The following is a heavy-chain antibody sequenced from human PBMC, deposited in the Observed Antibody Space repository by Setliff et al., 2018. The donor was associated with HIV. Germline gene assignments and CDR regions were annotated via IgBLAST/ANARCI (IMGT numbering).Heavy chain of an antibody. Sequence: ASVKVSCKASGYTFTGHYIHWVRQAPGQGLEWMGWINPNTGGTNYAQEFQGRVTMTSDTSINTAYMEVSWLTSDDTAIYYCARDLAYCSGGSCYRPFIYYFYYMDVWGKGATVTVSS. CDR3: ARDLAYCSGGSCYRPFIYYFYYMDV. J-gene: IGHJ6*03. V-gene: IGHV1-2*02. CDR1: GYTFTGHY. D-gene: IGHD2-15*01. CDR2: INPNTGGT.